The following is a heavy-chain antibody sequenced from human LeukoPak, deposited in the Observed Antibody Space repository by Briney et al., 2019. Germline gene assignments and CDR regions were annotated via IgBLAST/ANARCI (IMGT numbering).Heavy chain of an antibody. CDR3: ARPHTGFDS. CDR2: ISGGGSSA. V-gene: IGHV3-74*01. CDR1: GFTFTDYW. Sequence: PGGSLRLSCAASGFTFTDYWMHWIRQAPGGGLVWLSRISGGGSSAYYADPVKGRFTISRDNAKNTLYLQMNSLKPGDTAVYYCARPHTGFDSWGQGTLVTVSS. J-gene: IGHJ4*02.